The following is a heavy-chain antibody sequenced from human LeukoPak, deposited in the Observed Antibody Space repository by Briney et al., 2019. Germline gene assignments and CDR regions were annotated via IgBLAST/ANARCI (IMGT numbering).Heavy chain of an antibody. V-gene: IGHV3-30*04. D-gene: IGHD6-13*01. J-gene: IGHJ4*02. CDR1: GFTFSSYA. CDR2: ISYDGSNK. CDR3: ARDELHSSSWYLFDY. Sequence: GRSLRLSCAASGFTFSSYAMHWVRQAPGKGLEWVAVISYDGSNKYYADSVKGRFTISRDNAKNSLYLQMNSLRAEDTAVYYCARDELHSSSWYLFDYWGQGTLVTVSS.